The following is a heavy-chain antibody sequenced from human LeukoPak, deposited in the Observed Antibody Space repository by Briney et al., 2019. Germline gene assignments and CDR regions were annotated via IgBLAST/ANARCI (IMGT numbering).Heavy chain of an antibody. CDR1: GFSLSNFQ. J-gene: IGHJ6*02. V-gene: IGHV3-30-3*01. CDR3: ARAPFGVVHYGMDV. D-gene: IGHD3-3*01. Sequence: PGGSLRLSCVASGFSLSNFQMYWVRQAPGKGLEWVSIISLDGSTEFYADSVKGRFTISRDNAKNSLYLQMNSLRAEDTAVYYCARAPFGVVHYGMDVWGQGTTVTVSS. CDR2: ISLDGSTE.